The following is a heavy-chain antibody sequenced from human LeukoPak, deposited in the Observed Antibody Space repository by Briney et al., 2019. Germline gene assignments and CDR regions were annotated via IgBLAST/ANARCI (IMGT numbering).Heavy chain of an antibody. J-gene: IGHJ4*02. V-gene: IGHV3-7*03. CDR1: DFTFDFYW. Sequence: GGSLRLSCVASDFTFDFYWMTWVRQAPGKGLEWVANIRQGGDTKYYVDSVKGRFTISRDNAMNSLYLQMNSLRAEDTAIYYCARSLPYGTTWYGRSDFWGQGTLVTVSS. D-gene: IGHD6-13*01. CDR2: IRQGGDTK. CDR3: ARSLPYGTTWYGRSDF.